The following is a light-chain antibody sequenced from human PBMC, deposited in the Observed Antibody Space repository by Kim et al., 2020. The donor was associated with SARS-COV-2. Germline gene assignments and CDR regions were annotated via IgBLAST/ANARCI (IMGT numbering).Light chain of an antibody. CDR1: SLRSYY. CDR3: NSRDSSCNHLV. V-gene: IGLV3-19*01. Sequence: ELTQDPAVSVALGQTVRITCQGDSLRSYYASWYQQKPGQAPVLVIYGKNNRPSGTPDRFSGSSSGNTASLTTTGAQAEDEADYYCNSRDSSCNHLVFGG. J-gene: IGLJ3*02. CDR2: GKN.